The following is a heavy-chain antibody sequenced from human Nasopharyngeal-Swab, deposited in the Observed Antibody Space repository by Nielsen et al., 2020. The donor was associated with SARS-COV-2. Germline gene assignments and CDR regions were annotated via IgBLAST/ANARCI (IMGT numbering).Heavy chain of an antibody. CDR1: GFTFSSYS. D-gene: IGHD6-13*01. CDR3: ARVNSYSSSWYGNY. CDR2: ISSSSSTI. J-gene: IGHJ4*02. Sequence: GESLKISCAASGFTFSSYSMNWVRQAPGKGLEWVSYISSSSSTIYYADSVKGRFTISRDNAKISLYLQMNSLRAEDTAVYYCARVNSYSSSWYGNYWGQGTLVTVSS. V-gene: IGHV3-48*01.